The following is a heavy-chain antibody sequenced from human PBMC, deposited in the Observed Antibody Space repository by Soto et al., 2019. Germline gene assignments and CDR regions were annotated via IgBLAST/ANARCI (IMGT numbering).Heavy chain of an antibody. V-gene: IGHV4-30-4*01. CDR2: IYYSGST. D-gene: IGHD4-17*01. J-gene: IGHJ4*02. CDR1: GGSISSGAYY. CDR3: ARDNYGDTYYFDY. Sequence: QVQLQESGPGLVKPSQTLSLTCTVSGGSISSGAYYWSWVRQPPGKGLEWIGYIYYSGSTYYNPSLKSRVTISVDTSKNQFSLKLSSATATDTAVYYCARDNYGDTYYFDYWGQGTLVTVSS.